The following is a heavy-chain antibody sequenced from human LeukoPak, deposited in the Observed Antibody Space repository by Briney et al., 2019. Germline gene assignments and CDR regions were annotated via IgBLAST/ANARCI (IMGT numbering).Heavy chain of an antibody. CDR3: ARAKSGDSSGDREYYDYYMDV. D-gene: IGHD6-19*01. CDR1: GFTFDDYG. Sequence: PGGSLRLSCAASGFTFDDYGMCWVRQAPGEGLEWVSGIYWNGGRPGSADSVKGRFTISRDNAKNSRYLQMNSLRAEDTALYYCARAKSGDSSGDREYYDYYMDVWGKGTTVTVS. CDR2: IYWNGGRP. V-gene: IGHV3-20*04. J-gene: IGHJ6*03.